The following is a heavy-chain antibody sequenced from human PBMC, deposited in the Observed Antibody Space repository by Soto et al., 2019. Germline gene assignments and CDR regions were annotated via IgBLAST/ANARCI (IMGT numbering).Heavy chain of an antibody. CDR2: ISYDGSNK. CDR1: GFTFNSYA. D-gene: IGHD6-6*01. V-gene: IGHV3-30-3*01. CDR3: AREGTRPRYYYYYGMDV. J-gene: IGHJ6*02. Sequence: AGGSLRLSCGASGFTFNSYAMHWVSQAPGKGLEWVAVISYDGSNKYYADSVKGRFTISRDNSKNTLYLQMNSLRAEDTAVYYCAREGTRPRYYYYYGMDVWGQGTTVTVSS.